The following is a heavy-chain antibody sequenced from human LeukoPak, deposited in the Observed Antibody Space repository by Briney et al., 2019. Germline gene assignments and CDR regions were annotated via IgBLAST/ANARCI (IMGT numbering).Heavy chain of an antibody. V-gene: IGHV3-9*01. D-gene: IGHD3-16*01. CDR1: GFTFSSYG. CDR3: AKAPVITITFTSAFDI. CDR2: ISWNSGSI. J-gene: IGHJ3*02. Sequence: GGSLRLSCAASGFTFSSYGMHWVRQAPGKGLEWVSGISWNSGSIGYADSVKGRFTISRDNAKNSLYLQMNSLRAEDTALYYCAKAPVITITFTSAFDIWGQGTMVTVSS.